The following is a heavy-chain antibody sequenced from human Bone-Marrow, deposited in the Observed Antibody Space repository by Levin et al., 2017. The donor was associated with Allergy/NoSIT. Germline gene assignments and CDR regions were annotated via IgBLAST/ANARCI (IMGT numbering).Heavy chain of an antibody. J-gene: IGHJ4*02. CDR1: GFTFSNAW. CDR2: IKSKTDGGTT. V-gene: IGHV3-15*01. CDR3: TTHYYGSGSYASGFDY. D-gene: IGHD3-10*01. Sequence: AGGSLRLSCAASGFTFSNAWMSWVRQAPGKGLEWVGRIKSKTDGGTTDYAAPVKGRFTISRDDSKNTLYLQMNSLKTEDTAVYYCTTHYYGSGSYASGFDYWGQGTLVTVSS.